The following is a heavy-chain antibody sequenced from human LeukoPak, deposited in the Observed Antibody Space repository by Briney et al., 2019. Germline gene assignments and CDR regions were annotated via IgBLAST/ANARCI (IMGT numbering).Heavy chain of an antibody. J-gene: IGHJ4*02. CDR3: AKGDYGDYYFDY. Sequence: PGGSLRLSCAASGFTFSSYAMSWVRQAPGKGLEWVSAISGSGGSTYYADSVKGRFTISRDNSKNTLYLQMNSLRAGDTAVYYCAKGDYGDYYFDYWGQGTLVTVSS. D-gene: IGHD4-17*01. V-gene: IGHV3-23*01. CDR2: ISGSGGST. CDR1: GFTFSSYA.